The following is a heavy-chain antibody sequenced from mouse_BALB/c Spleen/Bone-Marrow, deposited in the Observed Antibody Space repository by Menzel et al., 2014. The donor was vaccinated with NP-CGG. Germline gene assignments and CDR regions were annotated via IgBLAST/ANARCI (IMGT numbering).Heavy chain of an antibody. CDR1: GFTFSNYW. CDR2: IRLKSNNYAT. D-gene: IGHD2-3*01. Sequence: EVMLVESGGGLVQPGGSMKLSCVASGFTFSNYWMNWVRQSPEKGLEWVAEIRLKSNNYATHYAESVKGRFTISRDDSKSSVYLQMNNLRAEDTGIYYCTRGRYYDYSGPGTTLTVSS. V-gene: IGHV6-6*02. J-gene: IGHJ2*01. CDR3: TRGRYYDY.